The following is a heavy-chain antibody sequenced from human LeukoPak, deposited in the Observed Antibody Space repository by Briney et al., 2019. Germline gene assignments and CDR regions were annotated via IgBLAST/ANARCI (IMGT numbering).Heavy chain of an antibody. CDR3: ARGEGYCSSTSCSYWFDP. CDR1: GGSISSSSYY. CDR2: IYYSGST. D-gene: IGHD2-2*01. Sequence: ASETLSLTCTVSGGSISSSSYYWGRIRQPPGKGLEWIGSIYYSGSTYYNPSLKSRVTISVDTSKNQFSLKLSSVTAADTAVYYCARGEGYCSSTSCSYWFDPWGQGTLVTVSS. V-gene: IGHV4-39*07. J-gene: IGHJ5*02.